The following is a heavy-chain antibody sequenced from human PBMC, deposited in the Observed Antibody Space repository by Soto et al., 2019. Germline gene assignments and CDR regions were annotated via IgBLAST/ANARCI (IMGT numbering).Heavy chain of an antibody. V-gene: IGHV1-2*02. Sequence: ASVKVSCKASGYTFTGYYMHWVRQAPGQGLEWMGWINPNSGGTNYAQKFQGRVTMTRDTSISTAYMELSRLRSDDTAVYYCARDSAYSYDFYYYYGMDVWGQGTTVTVSS. CDR3: ARDSAYSYDFYYYYGMDV. D-gene: IGHD5-18*01. CDR2: INPNSGGT. J-gene: IGHJ6*02. CDR1: GYTFTGYY.